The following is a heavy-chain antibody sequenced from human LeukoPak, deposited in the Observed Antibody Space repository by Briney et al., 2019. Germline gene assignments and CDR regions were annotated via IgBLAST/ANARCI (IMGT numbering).Heavy chain of an antibody. Sequence: ASVTVSCKASGYTFTGYYMHWVRQAPGQGLEWMGWINPNSGGTNYAQKFQGRVTMTRDTSISTAYMELSRLRSDDTAVYYCAREDCSSTSCYPYWGQGTLVTVSS. J-gene: IGHJ4*02. CDR2: INPNSGGT. D-gene: IGHD2-2*01. V-gene: IGHV1-2*02. CDR1: GYTFTGYY. CDR3: AREDCSSTSCYPY.